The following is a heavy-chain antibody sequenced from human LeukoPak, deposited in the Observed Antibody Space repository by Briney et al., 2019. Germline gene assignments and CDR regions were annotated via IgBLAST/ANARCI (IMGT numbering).Heavy chain of an antibody. D-gene: IGHD3-10*01. Sequence: GGSLRLSCAASGFTVSSNSMSWGRQAPGKGLEWVSVIYSGAGTYYADSVQGRFTISRDNSKNTLFLEMNRLRDDGTAIYYCATSSTVRGVDYWGQGTLVTVSS. CDR3: ATSSTVRGVDY. V-gene: IGHV3-66*01. J-gene: IGHJ4*02. CDR1: GFTVSSNS. CDR2: IYSGAGT.